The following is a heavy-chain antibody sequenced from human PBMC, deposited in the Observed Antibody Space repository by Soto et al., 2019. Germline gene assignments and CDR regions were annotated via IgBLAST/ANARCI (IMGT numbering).Heavy chain of an antibody. CDR3: ARSKVPRPQLWLRMAFDI. J-gene: IGHJ3*02. CDR2: ISAYNGNT. Sequence: ASVKVSCKASGYTFTSYGISWVRQAPGQGLEWMGWISAYNGNTNYAQKLQGRVTMTTDTSTSTAYMELRSLRSDDQAVYYCARSKVPRPQLWLRMAFDILAQGTMVSV. D-gene: IGHD5-18*01. V-gene: IGHV1-18*01. CDR1: GYTFTSYG.